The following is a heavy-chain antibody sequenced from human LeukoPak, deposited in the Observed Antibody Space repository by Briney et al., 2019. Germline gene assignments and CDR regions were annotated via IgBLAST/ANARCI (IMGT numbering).Heavy chain of an antibody. CDR3: PRASLVISSVAARPRFLLY. J-gene: IGHJ4*02. CDR1: GYTFTGYY. D-gene: IGHD6-6*01. CDR2: INPNSGGT. V-gene: IGHV1-2*02. Sequence: ASVKVSCKASGYTFTGYYMHWVRQAPGQGLEWMGWINPNSGGTNYAQKFQGRVTMTRDTSISTAYMELSRLRSDDTAVYYCPRASLVISSVAARPRFLLYWGQGTLVTVSS.